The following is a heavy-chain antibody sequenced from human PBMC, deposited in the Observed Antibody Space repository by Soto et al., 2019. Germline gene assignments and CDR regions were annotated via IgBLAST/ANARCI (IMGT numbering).Heavy chain of an antibody. CDR2: IYYSGST. V-gene: IGHV4-59*01. Sequence: SETLSLTCTVSGGSISSYYWSWIRRPPGKGLEWIGYIYYSGSTNYNPSLKSRVTISVDTSKNQFSLKLSSVTAADTAVYYCARVQSYSWFDPWGQGTLVTVSS. CDR3: ARVQSYSWFDP. CDR1: GGSISSYY. J-gene: IGHJ5*02.